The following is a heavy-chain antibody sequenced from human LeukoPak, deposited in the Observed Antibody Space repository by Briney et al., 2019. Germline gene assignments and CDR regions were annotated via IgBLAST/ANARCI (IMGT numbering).Heavy chain of an antibody. CDR2: IYTSGST. CDR3: AREGSHAPFDY. V-gene: IGHV4-61*02. J-gene: IGHJ4*02. D-gene: IGHD3-16*01. CDR1: GGSISSGGYY. Sequence: PSQTLSLTCTVSGGSISSGGYYWSWIRQPAGKGLEWIGRIYTSGSTNYNPSLKSRVTMSVDTSKNQFSLKLSSVTAADTAVYYCAREGSHAPFDYWGQGTLVTVSS.